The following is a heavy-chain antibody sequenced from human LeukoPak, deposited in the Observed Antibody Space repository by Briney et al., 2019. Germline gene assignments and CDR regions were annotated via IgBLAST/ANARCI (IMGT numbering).Heavy chain of an antibody. Sequence: SETLSLTCAVYGGSFSGYYWSWIRQPPGKGLEWIGEINHSGSTNYNPSLKSRVTISVDTSKNQFSLKLSSVTAADTAVYYCARGIVTMIVVVIPGYNWFDPWGQGTLVTVSS. V-gene: IGHV4-34*01. D-gene: IGHD3-22*01. CDR3: ARGIVTMIVVVIPGYNWFDP. CDR2: INHSGST. CDR1: GGSFSGYY. J-gene: IGHJ5*02.